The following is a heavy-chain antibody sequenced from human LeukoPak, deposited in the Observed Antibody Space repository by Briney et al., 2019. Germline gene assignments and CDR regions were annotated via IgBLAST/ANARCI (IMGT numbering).Heavy chain of an antibody. V-gene: IGHV3-74*01. CDR3: ARTYGSGFGWFDY. D-gene: IGHD3-10*01. J-gene: IGHJ4*02. Sequence: GRSLTLSCAASGFTFGSYWMHWVRQAPGKGLVWVSRINSGGSTTSYADSVKGRFTISRDNAKNTLYLQMNSLRAEDSAVYYCARTYGSGFGWFDYWGQGTLVTVSS. CDR1: GFTFGSYW. CDR2: INSGGSTT.